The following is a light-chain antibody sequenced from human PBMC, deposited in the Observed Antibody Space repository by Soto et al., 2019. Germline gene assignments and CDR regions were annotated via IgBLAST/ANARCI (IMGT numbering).Light chain of an antibody. J-gene: IGKJ5*01. V-gene: IGKV3-15*01. CDR3: QQYSKWPIT. CDR2: DAS. CDR1: QSVSSN. Sequence: EIVMTPSPATLSVSPGERATLSCRASQSVSSNLAWYQQRPGQAPRLLIYDASTRATGIPARFSGSGSETEFTLTITSLQSEDFAVYHCQQYSKWPITFGQGTRLEIK.